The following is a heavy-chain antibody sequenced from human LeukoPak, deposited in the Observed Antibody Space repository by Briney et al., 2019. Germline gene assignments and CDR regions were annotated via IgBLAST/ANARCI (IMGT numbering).Heavy chain of an antibody. V-gene: IGHV1-18*01. J-gene: IGHJ5*02. D-gene: IGHD3-10*01. CDR3: ARALGITMVRGVISRSWFDP. Sequence: ASVKVSCKASGYTFTSYGISWVRQAPGQGLEWMGRISAYNGNTNYAQKLQGRVTMTTDTSTSTAYMELRSLRSDDTAVYYCARALGITMVRGVISRSWFDPWGQGTLVTVSS. CDR1: GYTFTSYG. CDR2: ISAYNGNT.